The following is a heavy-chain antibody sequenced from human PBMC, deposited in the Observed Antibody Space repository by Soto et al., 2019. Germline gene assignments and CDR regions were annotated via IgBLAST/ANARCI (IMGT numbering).Heavy chain of an antibody. CDR3: ARGGTQIDY. D-gene: IGHD3-16*01. CDR2: ISDYNGNT. CDR1: GYTFTNFG. Sequence: QVQLVQSRAAVKKPGATVKVSCKASGYTFTNFGISWVRQAPGQGIEWMGWISDYNGNTTYAQNFQRRVTMTTDTSTSTAYMELRSLRSDDTDVYYCARGGTQIDYWGQGTLVTVSS. V-gene: IGHV1-18*01. J-gene: IGHJ4*02.